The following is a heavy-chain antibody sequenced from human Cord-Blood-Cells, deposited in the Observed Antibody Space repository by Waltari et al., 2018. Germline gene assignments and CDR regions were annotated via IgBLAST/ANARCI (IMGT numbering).Heavy chain of an antibody. CDR2: FSGSGGST. Sequence: VRQAPGKGLEWVSAFSGSGGSTYYADSVKGRFTISRDNSKNTLYLQRNSLRAEDTAVYYCAKDEDGQPHAFDIWGQGTMVTVSS. CDR3: AKDEDGQPHAFDI. V-gene: IGHV3-23*01. J-gene: IGHJ3*02.